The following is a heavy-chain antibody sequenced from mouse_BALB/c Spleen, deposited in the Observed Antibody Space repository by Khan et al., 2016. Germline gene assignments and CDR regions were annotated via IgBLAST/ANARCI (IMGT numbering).Heavy chain of an antibody. J-gene: IGHJ4*01. CDR3: ARCENGSYLYQAMNY. Sequence: QVQLQQSGPELAKPGASVKMSCKASGYTFTRFWMHWVKQRPGQGLEWIGYINPGSNYTDHNQHFKDKATLTADKSSSTAYMLLSSLTSEDSAVYFCARCENGSYLYQAMNYWGQGISVTVSS. D-gene: IGHD1-1*02. V-gene: IGHV1-7*01. CDR2: INPGSNYT. CDR1: GYTFTRFW.